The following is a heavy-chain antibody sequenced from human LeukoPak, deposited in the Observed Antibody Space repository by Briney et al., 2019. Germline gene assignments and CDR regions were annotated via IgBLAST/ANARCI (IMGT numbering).Heavy chain of an antibody. D-gene: IGHD4-23*01. CDR3: ARGAAVTTVAYYYYYGMDV. CDR1: GLTFSSYS. V-gene: IGHV3-21*01. CDR2: ISSSSSYI. J-gene: IGHJ6*02. Sequence: GGSLRLSCAASGLTFSSYSMNWVRQAPGKGVEWVSSISSSSSYIYYADSVKGRFTISRDNAKNSLYLQMNSLRAEDTAVYYCARGAAVTTVAYYYYYGMDVWGQGTTVTVSS.